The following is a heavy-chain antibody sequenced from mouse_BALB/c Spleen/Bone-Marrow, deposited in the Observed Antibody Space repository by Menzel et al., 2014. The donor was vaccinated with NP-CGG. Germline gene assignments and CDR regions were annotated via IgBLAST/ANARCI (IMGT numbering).Heavy chain of an antibody. CDR2: IYPGNVNT. Sequence: QVQLQQSGAELVRPGTSVKVSCKASGYTFTSYYIHWVKQRPGQGLEWIGWIYPGNVNTKYNEKFKGKATLTADKSSSTAYMQLSSLTSEDSAVYFCARWGNYGDYAMDYWGQGTSVTVSS. J-gene: IGHJ4*01. CDR3: ARWGNYGDYAMDY. V-gene: IGHV1S56*01. CDR1: GYTFTSYY. D-gene: IGHD2-1*01.